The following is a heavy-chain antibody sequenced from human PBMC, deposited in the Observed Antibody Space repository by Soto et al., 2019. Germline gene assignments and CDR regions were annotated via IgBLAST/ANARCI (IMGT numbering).Heavy chain of an antibody. D-gene: IGHD1-26*01. CDR3: AREWELPPPYGMDV. Sequence: EVQLVESGGGLVKPGGSLRLSCAASGFTFSSYSMNWVRQAPGKGLEWVSSISSSSSYIYYADSVKGRFTISRDNAKNSLYLQMNSLRAEDTAVYYCAREWELPPPYGMDVWGQGTTVTVSS. CDR2: ISSSSSYI. V-gene: IGHV3-21*01. CDR1: GFTFSSYS. J-gene: IGHJ6*02.